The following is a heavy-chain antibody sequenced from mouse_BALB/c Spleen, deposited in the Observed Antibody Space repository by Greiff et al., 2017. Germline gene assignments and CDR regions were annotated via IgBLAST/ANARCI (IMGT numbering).Heavy chain of an antibody. J-gene: IGHJ2*01. CDR1: GFTFSSYY. V-gene: IGHV5-6-2*01. CDR2: INSNGGST. D-gene: IGHD1-1*02. Sequence: DVHLVESGGGLVKLGGSLKLSCAASGFTFSSYYMSWVRQTPEKRLELVAAINSNGGSTYYPDTVKGRFTISRDNAKNTLYLQMSSLKSEDTALYYCARHELFYYFDYWGQGTTITVSS. CDR3: ARHELFYYFDY.